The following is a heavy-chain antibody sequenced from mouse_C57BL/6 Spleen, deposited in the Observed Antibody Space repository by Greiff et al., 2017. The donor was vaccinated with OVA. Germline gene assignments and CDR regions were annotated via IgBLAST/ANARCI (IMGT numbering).Heavy chain of an antibody. V-gene: IGHV1-69*01. CDR3: ARGGTGRGYAMDY. CDR2: IDPSDSYT. J-gene: IGHJ4*01. D-gene: IGHD3-3*01. CDR1: GYTFTSYW. Sequence: VQLQQPGAELVMPGASVKLSCKASGYTFTSYWMHWVKQRPGQGLEWIGEIDPSDSYTNYNQKFKGKSTLTVDKSSSTAYMQLSSLTSEDSAVYYCARGGTGRGYAMDYWGQGTSVTVSS.